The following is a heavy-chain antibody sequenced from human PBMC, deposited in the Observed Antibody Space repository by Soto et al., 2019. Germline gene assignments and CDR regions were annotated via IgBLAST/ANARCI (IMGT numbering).Heavy chain of an antibody. CDR2: IYYSGST. J-gene: IGHJ6*03. Sequence: ASETLSLTCTVSGGSISSYYWSWIRQPPGKGLEWIGYIYYSGSTNYNPSLKSRVTISVDTSKNQFSLKLSSVTAADTAVYYCARYIPDYYYYYMDVWGKGTTVTVSS. V-gene: IGHV4-59*08. CDR3: ARYIPDYYYYYMDV. CDR1: GGSISSYY.